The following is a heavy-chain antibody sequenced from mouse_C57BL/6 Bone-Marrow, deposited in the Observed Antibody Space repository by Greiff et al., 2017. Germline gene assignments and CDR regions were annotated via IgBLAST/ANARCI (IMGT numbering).Heavy chain of an antibody. J-gene: IGHJ1*03. Sequence: VQLQQPGAELVRPGTSVKLSCKASGYTFTSYWMHWVKQRPGQGLEWIGVIDPSDSYTKYNPKFKGKATLTVDTSSSTAYMQLSSLTSEDSAVYYCARKYYGSSWNWYFDVWGTGTTVTVSS. CDR2: IDPSDSYT. CDR3: ARKYYGSSWNWYFDV. V-gene: IGHV1-59*01. CDR1: GYTFTSYW. D-gene: IGHD1-1*01.